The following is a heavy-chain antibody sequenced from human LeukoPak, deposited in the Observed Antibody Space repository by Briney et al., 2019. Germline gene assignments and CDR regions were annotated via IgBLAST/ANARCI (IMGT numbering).Heavy chain of an antibody. CDR3: AKWGYYFDTSAHVVSTDDS. J-gene: IGHJ4*02. CDR2: ITYSGKT. CDR1: GGSISSYY. V-gene: IGHV4-59*01. Sequence: SETLSLTCTVSGGSISSYYWTWIRQPPGKGLEWIGYITYSGKTDYSASLKSRVTISVDTSRNQFSLKLSSVTAADTAVYYCAKWGYYFDTSAHVVSTDDSWGQGILVTVSS. D-gene: IGHD3-22*01.